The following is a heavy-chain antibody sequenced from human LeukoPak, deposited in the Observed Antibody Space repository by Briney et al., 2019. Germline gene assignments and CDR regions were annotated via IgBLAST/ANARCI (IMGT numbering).Heavy chain of an antibody. CDR1: GYTFTSYD. Sequence: ASVKVSCKASGYTFTSYDINWVRQATGQGLEWMGWMNPNSGNTGYAQKFQGRVTITRNTSISTAYMELSSLRSEDTAVYYCAKGPPAAGTVVDYYYYYMDVWGKGTTVTVSS. CDR3: AKGPPAAGTVVDYYYYYMDV. J-gene: IGHJ6*03. V-gene: IGHV1-8*03. D-gene: IGHD6-13*01. CDR2: MNPNSGNT.